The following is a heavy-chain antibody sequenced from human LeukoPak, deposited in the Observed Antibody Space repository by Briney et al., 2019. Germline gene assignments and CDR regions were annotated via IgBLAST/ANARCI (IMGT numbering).Heavy chain of an antibody. D-gene: IGHD3-10*01. J-gene: IGHJ4*02. CDR3: ASGEDYFDY. V-gene: IGHV3-48*01. CDR2: ISSSSSTI. Sequence: PGGSLRLSCAASGFTFSSSAMSWVRQAPGKGLEWVSYISSSSSTIYYADSVKGRFTISRDNAKNSLYLQMNSLRAEDTAVYYCASGEDYFDYWGQGTLVTVSS. CDR1: GFTFSSSA.